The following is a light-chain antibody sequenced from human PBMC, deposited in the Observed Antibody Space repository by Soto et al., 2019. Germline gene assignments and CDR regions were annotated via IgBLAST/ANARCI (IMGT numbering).Light chain of an antibody. Sequence: HSVLTQPPSASGSPGQSVTISCTGTSSDVGGSNYVSWYQQHPGKAPKLMIYEVSKRPSGVPDRFSGSKSGNTASLSVSGLQGEDEADYYCSSYAGSNNPVVFGGGTKLTVL. CDR1: SSDVGGSNY. CDR3: SSYAGSNNPVV. CDR2: EVS. V-gene: IGLV2-8*01. J-gene: IGLJ2*01.